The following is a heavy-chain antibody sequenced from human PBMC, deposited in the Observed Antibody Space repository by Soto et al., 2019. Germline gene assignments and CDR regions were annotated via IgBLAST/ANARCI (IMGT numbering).Heavy chain of an antibody. CDR1: GFTVSSNY. CDR2: IYSGGST. V-gene: IGHV3-66*01. J-gene: IGHJ6*03. Sequence: GGSLRLSCAASGFTVSSNYMSWVRQAPGKGLEWVSVIYSGGSTYYADSVKGRFTISRDNSKNTLYLQMNSLRAEDTAVYYCARVVGTSSSSYYYYYMDVWGKGTTVTVSS. D-gene: IGHD6-6*01. CDR3: ARVVGTSSSSYYYYYMDV.